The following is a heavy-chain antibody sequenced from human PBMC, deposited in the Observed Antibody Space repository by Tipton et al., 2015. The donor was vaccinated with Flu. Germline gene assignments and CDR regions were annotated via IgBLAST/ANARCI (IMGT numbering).Heavy chain of an antibody. CDR1: GESLTNYY. J-gene: IGHJ3*02. CDR2: INHGGNT. V-gene: IGHV4-34*01. D-gene: IGHD6-19*01. Sequence: GLVKPSETLSLTCAVYGESLTNYYWSWIRQPPGKGLEWIGEINHGGNTNYNPSLKSRVTMSVDTSKNQFSLRMTSVTAADTAVYYCGRMEYSSGSYFRVDPFDIWGQGTMVIVSS. CDR3: GRMEYSSGSYFRVDPFDI.